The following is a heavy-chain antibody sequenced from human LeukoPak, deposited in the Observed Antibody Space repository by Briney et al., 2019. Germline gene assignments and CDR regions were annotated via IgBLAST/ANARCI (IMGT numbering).Heavy chain of an antibody. V-gene: IGHV3-30*04. J-gene: IGHJ4*02. D-gene: IGHD3-16*01. CDR1: GFTFSSYA. CDR2: ISYDGSNK. Sequence: PGGSLRLSCAASGFTFSSYAMHWVRQAPGKGLEWVAVISYDGSNKYYADSVKGRFTISRDNSKNTLYLQMNSLRAEDTAVYYCASHGEIVGAWYSDYWGQGTLVTVSS. CDR3: ASHGEIVGAWYSDY.